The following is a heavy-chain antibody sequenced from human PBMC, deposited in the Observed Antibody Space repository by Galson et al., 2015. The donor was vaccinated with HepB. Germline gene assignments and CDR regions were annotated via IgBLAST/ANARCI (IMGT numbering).Heavy chain of an antibody. CDR2: ISGSSSNT. D-gene: IGHD6-19*01. J-gene: IGHJ4*02. CDR1: RFTFSDYY. V-gene: IGHV3-11*06. Sequence: SLRLSCAASRFTFSDYYMSWLRQAPGKGLEWVSHISGSSSNTYYADSVKGRFTVSRDNVKNSLYLQMNSLRAEDTAIYYCVRDASVAGTDFDSWGQGTLVTVSS. CDR3: VRDASVAGTDFDS.